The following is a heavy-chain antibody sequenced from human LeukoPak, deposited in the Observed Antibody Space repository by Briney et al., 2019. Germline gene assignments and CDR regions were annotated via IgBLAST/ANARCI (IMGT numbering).Heavy chain of an antibody. Sequence: PSETLSLTCSVSGGSTNNYFWSWIRQSAGKGLEWIGRVNPYGTSNYNPSLKSRVTMSVDTSKNLVFLRLTSLTAADTAVYYCARDRRPRAVAGAYISYGMDVWGQGTTVTVSS. V-gene: IGHV4-4*07. D-gene: IGHD6-19*01. CDR2: VNPYGTS. J-gene: IGHJ6*02. CDR1: GGSTNNYF. CDR3: ARDRRPRAVAGAYISYGMDV.